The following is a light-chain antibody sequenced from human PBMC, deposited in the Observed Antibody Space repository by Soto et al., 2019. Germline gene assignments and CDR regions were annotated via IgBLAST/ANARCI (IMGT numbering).Light chain of an antibody. CDR1: SSDAGGSKY. J-gene: IGLJ1*01. CDR2: KVS. V-gene: IGLV2-14*01. Sequence: QSALTQPASVSGSPGQSITISCTGTSSDAGGSKYVSWYQQFPGKVPKLLINKVSDRPSGVSNRFSGSKSGNTASLTISGLLAEDEADYFCTSSTSDSLYVFGTGTKLTVL. CDR3: TSSTSDSLYV.